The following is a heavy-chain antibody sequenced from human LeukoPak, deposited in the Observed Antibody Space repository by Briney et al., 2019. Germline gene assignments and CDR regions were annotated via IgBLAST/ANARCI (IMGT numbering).Heavy chain of an antibody. V-gene: IGHV3-23*01. CDR3: AKDLYDSSGYYHDIFLFY. CDR2: ISGSGGST. CDR1: GFTFSSNA. Sequence: GGSLRLSCAASGFTFSSNAMSWVRQAPGKGLEWVSAISGSGGSTYYADSVKGRFTISRDHSKNPLYLQMNSLRAEDTALYYCAKDLYDSSGYYHDIFLFYWGQGTLVTVSS. D-gene: IGHD3-22*01. J-gene: IGHJ4*02.